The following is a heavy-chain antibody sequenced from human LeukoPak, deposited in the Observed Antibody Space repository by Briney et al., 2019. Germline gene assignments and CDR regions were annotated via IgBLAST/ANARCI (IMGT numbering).Heavy chain of an antibody. CDR2: IIPIFGTA. V-gene: IGHV1-69*05. Sequence: ASVKVSCKASGGNFSSFVISWVRQAPGQGLEWMGGIIPIFGTANYAQKFQGRVTITTDESTSTAYMELSSLRSEDTAVYYCARGASDPTFDYWGQGTLVTVSS. CDR1: GGNFSSFV. CDR3: ARGASDPTFDY. J-gene: IGHJ4*02.